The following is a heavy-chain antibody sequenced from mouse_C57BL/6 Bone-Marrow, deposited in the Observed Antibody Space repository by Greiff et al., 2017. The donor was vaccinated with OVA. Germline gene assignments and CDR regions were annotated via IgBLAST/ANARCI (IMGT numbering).Heavy chain of an antibody. Sequence: VQLQQSGAELVKPGASVEISCKASGYAFSSYWMNWVKQRPGKGLEWIGQLYPGDGDTNYNGTFTGKATLTEDKSTSTAYTQVSSLTSEDSAVYFCARGYFWGQGTTLTVSS. CDR1: GYAFSSYW. V-gene: IGHV1-80*01. CDR3: ARGYF. J-gene: IGHJ2*01. CDR2: LYPGDGDT.